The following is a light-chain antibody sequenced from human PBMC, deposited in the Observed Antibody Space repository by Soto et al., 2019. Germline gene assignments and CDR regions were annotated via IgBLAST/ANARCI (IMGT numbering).Light chain of an antibody. Sequence: DIQITQYPSSLSASVGDRFTITCRASQDITNELGWYQQKPGKAPKRLIYYASNLQSGVPSRFSGSGFGTEFTLTISSLQPEDIATYYCLQHENYPWTFGQGTKVAIK. CDR1: QDITNE. CDR2: YAS. CDR3: LQHENYPWT. V-gene: IGKV1-17*01. J-gene: IGKJ1*01.